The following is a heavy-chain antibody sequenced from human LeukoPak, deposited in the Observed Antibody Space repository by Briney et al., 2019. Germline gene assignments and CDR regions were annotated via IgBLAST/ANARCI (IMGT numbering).Heavy chain of an antibody. CDR2: IYHSGST. CDR3: ARVDHYYYGSGSSLWFDP. D-gene: IGHD3-10*01. Sequence: PSETLSLTCAVSGGSISSSNWWSWVRQPPGKGLEWIGEIYHSGSTNYNPSLKSRVTISVDKSKNQFSLKLSSVTAADTAVYYCARVDHYYYGSGSSLWFDPWGQGTLVTVSS. V-gene: IGHV4-4*02. CDR1: GGSISSSNW. J-gene: IGHJ5*02.